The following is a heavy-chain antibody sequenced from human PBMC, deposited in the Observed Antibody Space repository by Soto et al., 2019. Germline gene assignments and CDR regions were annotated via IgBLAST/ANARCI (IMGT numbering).Heavy chain of an antibody. J-gene: IGHJ4*02. CDR2: IWYDGSNK. V-gene: IGHV3-33*01. CDR3: ARDISSGWYYFDY. D-gene: IGHD6-19*01. CDR1: GFTFSSYG. Sequence: GGSLRLSCAASGFTFSSYGMNWVRQAPGKGLEWVAVIWYDGSNKYYADSVKGRFTISRDNSKNTLYLQMNSLRAEDTAVYYCARDISSGWYYFDYWGQGTLVTVSS.